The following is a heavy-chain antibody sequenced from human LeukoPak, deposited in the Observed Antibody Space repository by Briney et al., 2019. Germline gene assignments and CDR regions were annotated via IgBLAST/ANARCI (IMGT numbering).Heavy chain of an antibody. CDR3: ARRYCSGGSCYCAD. CDR2: INPNSGGT. J-gene: IGHJ4*02. D-gene: IGHD2-15*01. CDR1: GYTFTVYY. V-gene: IGHV1-2*02. Sequence: ASVKVSCKASGYTFTVYYMHWVRQAPGQGLEWMGWINPNSGGTNYAQKFQGRVTMTRDTSISTAYMELSRLRSDDTAVYYCARRYCSGGSCYCADWGQGTLVTVSS.